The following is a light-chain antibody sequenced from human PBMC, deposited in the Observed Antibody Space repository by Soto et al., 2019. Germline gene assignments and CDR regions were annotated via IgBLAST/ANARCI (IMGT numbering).Light chain of an antibody. J-gene: IGKJ5*01. Sequence: DVQMTQSPSSLSASVGDRVTITCRASQNIKNYLSWYQQKPGKAPRVVNFGASFLQSGVPSTFSASGSGTDFTLTISSLRPDDFATYYCLQSHSTPLTFGQGTRLDI. CDR3: LQSHSTPLT. V-gene: IGKV1-39*01. CDR1: QNIKNY. CDR2: GAS.